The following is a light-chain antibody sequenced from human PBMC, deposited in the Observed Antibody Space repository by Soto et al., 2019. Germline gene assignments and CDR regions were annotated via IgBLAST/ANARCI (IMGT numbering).Light chain of an antibody. Sequence: EIVLTQSPATLSLSPGERATLSCRASQSVRSYVAWYQQKPGQAPRLLIFATSKRATGIPARFSGSGSETEFTLTISSLEPEDFGVYHCQQRSSWPLAFGGGTKVE. CDR3: QQRSSWPLA. V-gene: IGKV3-11*01. CDR1: QSVRSY. J-gene: IGKJ4*01. CDR2: ATS.